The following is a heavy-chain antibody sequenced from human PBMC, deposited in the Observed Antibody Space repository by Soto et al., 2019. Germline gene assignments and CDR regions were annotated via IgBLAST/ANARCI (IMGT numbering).Heavy chain of an antibody. D-gene: IGHD2-8*01. CDR2: FDPEDGET. V-gene: IGHV1-24*01. CDR1: GYTLTELS. CDR3: ATDFVPSPF. Sequence: GASVKVSCKVSGYTLTELSMHWVRQAPGKGLEWMGGFDPEDGETIYAQKFQGRVTMTGDTSTDTAYMELSSLRSEDTAVYYCATDFVPSPFWGQGTLVT. J-gene: IGHJ4*02.